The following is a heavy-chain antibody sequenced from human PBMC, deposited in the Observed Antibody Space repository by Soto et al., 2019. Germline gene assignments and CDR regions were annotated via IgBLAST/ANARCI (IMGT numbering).Heavy chain of an antibody. CDR3: VKDRTSGSDPYYFDY. D-gene: IGHD1-26*01. J-gene: IGHJ4*02. Sequence: GGSLRLSCSASGFIFSTYAMHWVRQAPGKGLEYVSAISGDGATTYYADSVKGRFTISRDISKDTLHLQMSRLRVEDTAVYYCVKDRTSGSDPYYFDYRGQGCLVTVSS. V-gene: IGHV3-64D*08. CDR1: GFIFSTYA. CDR2: ISGDGATT.